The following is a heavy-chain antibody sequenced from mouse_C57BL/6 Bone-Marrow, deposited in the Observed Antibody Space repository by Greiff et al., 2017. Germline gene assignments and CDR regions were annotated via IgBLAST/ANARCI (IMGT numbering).Heavy chain of an antibody. CDR3: ANYYGSSYCYAMDY. CDR2: IHPNSGST. CDR1: GYTFTSYW. Sequence: QVQLQQSGAELVKPGASVKLSCKASGYTFTSYWMHWVKQRPGQGLEWIGMIHPNSGSTNYNEKFKSKATLTVDKSSSTAYMQLSSLTSEDSAVYYCANYYGSSYCYAMDYWGQGTSVTVSS. V-gene: IGHV1-64*01. D-gene: IGHD1-1*01. J-gene: IGHJ4*01.